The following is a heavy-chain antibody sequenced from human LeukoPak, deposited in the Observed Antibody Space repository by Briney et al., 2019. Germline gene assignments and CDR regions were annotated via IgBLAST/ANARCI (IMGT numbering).Heavy chain of an antibody. J-gene: IGHJ4*02. V-gene: IGHV1-58*02. CDR3: AAAPPTVTTMPHFSY. D-gene: IGHD4-17*01. Sequence: SVKVSCKAPGFTFTSSAMQWVRQARGQRLEWIGWIVVGSGNTNYAQKFQERVTITRDMSTSTAYMELSSLRSEDTAVYYCAAAPPTVTTMPHFSYWGQGTLVTVSS. CDR1: GFTFTSSA. CDR2: IVVGSGNT.